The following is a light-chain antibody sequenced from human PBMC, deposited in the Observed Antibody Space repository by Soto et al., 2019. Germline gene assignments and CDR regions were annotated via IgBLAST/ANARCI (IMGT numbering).Light chain of an antibody. V-gene: IGKV3-15*01. CDR3: RQYNNWPPWT. CDR1: QSVSSN. CDR2: GAS. J-gene: IGKJ1*01. Sequence: EIVMTQSQATLSVSPGERSTLSFRASQSVSSNLAWYQQKPGQAPRLLIYGASTRATGIPARFSGSGSGTEFTPTISSLQSEDFAVYYCRQYNNWPPWTFGQGTKVDIK.